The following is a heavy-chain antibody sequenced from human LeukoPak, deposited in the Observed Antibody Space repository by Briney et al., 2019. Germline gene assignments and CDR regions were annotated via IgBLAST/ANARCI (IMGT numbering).Heavy chain of an antibody. CDR1: GGSFSGYY. V-gene: IGHV4-34*01. CDR2: IYHSGST. J-gene: IGHJ4*02. Sequence: PSETLSLTCAVYGGSFSGYYWSWIRQPPGKGLEWIGSIYHSGSTYYNPSLKSRVTISVDTSKNQFSLKLSSVTAADTAVYYCARGGVYYDSSGYPALRYFDYWGQGTLVTVSS. CDR3: ARGGVYYDSSGYPALRYFDY. D-gene: IGHD3-22*01.